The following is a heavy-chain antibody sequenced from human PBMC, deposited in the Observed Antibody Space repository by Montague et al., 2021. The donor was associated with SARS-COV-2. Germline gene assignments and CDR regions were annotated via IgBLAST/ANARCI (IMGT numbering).Heavy chain of an antibody. CDR3: ARPKYSSSWYVDY. J-gene: IGHJ4*02. Sequence: SETLSLTCTVSGGSISSSSYYWGWIRQPPGKGLEWIGSIYYSGSTYYNPSLKSRVTISVDTSKNQFSLKLSSVTAADTAVCYCARPKYSSSWYVDYWGQGTLVTVS. CDR2: IYYSGST. V-gene: IGHV4-39*01. CDR1: GGSISSSSYY. D-gene: IGHD6-13*01.